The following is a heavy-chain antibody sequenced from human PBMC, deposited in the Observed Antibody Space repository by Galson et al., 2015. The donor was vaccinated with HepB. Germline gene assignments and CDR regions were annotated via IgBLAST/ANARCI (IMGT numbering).Heavy chain of an antibody. CDR1: GFTFGDYF. Sequence: SLRLSCAASGFTFGDYFMRWVRQPPGKGLEWISYITNSGNHKYYADSVRGRFTISRDNSKSTLYLQMDSLGAEDTAIYYCVKRALIAVAGRGWNYFDCWGQGTLVSVSS. CDR2: ITNSGNHK. D-gene: IGHD6-19*01. V-gene: IGHV3-11*01. J-gene: IGHJ4*02. CDR3: VKRALIAVAGRGWNYFDC.